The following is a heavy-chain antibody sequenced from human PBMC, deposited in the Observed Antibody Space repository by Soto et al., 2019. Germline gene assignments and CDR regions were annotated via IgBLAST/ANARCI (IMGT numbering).Heavy chain of an antibody. D-gene: IGHD1-26*01. V-gene: IGHV4-59*01. Sequence: KPSETLSLTCTVSGGSISSYYWSWIRQPPGKGLEWIGYIYYSGSTNYNPSLKSRVTISVDTSKNQFSLKLSSVTAADTAVYYCARSKVGAGAYYFDYWGQGTLVTVSS. J-gene: IGHJ4*02. CDR2: IYYSGST. CDR3: ARSKVGAGAYYFDY. CDR1: GGSISSYY.